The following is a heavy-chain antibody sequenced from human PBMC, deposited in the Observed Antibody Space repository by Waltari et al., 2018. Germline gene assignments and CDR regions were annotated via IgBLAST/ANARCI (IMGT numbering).Heavy chain of an antibody. D-gene: IGHD3-22*01. CDR3: ARLPTKYLDSRGWGFFDF. Sequence: HVQLQESGPGLVKPSETLSLTCSVSGDFPSNDHWTWMRQAPGRGLEWIAYLRNTGGTKCTPSLESRVTLSADTSKKQFSLRLTSVTVADTAVYYCARLPTKYLDSRGWGFFDFWGQGLLVIVSP. V-gene: IGHV4-59*08. J-gene: IGHJ4*02. CDR2: LRNTGGT. CDR1: GDFPSNDH.